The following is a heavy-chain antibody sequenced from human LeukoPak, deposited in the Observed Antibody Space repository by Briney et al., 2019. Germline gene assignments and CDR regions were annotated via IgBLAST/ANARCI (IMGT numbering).Heavy chain of an antibody. D-gene: IGHD3-10*01. J-gene: IGHJ4*02. CDR1: GGSISSSGYY. CDR2: LSYSGNT. CDR3: ARRTSAPIGWFGATNYYFDY. Sequence: SETLSLTCTVSGGSISSSGYYWGWIRQPPGKGLEWVGSLSYSGNTYYNPSLKSRVTISVDTSKNQFSLKLSSVTAADTAVYYCARRTSAPIGWFGATNYYFDYWGQGTLVTVSS. V-gene: IGHV4-39*01.